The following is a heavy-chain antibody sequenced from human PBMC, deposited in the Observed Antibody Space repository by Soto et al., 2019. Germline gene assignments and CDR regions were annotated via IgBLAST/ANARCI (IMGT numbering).Heavy chain of an antibody. CDR1: GFTFSDYV. Sequence: GGSLRLSCAASGFTFSDYVMSWVRQAPGKGLEWVSGISASGGSSYDVDSVRGRFTISRDNSKNTLFLQTNSLTDEDTAVYYCAKGGDYWSGFSPDWGHGTLVTVSS. CDR3: AKGGDYWSGFSPD. CDR2: ISASGGSS. V-gene: IGHV3-23*01. J-gene: IGHJ4*01. D-gene: IGHD3-3*01.